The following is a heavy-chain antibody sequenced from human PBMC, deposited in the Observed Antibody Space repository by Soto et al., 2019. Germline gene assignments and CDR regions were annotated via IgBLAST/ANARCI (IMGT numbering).Heavy chain of an antibody. V-gene: IGHV3-7*01. J-gene: IGHJ6*02. CDR1: GFTFSSYW. D-gene: IGHD3-10*01. CDR2: IKQDGSEK. CDR3: AREGITMVRGAVYYYYGMDV. Sequence: EVQLVESGGGLVQPGGSLRLSCAASGFTFSSYWMSWVRQAPGKGLEWVANIKQDGSEKYYVDSVKGRFTISRDNAKNSLYLQMNSLSAEDTAMYYCAREGITMVRGAVYYYYGMDVWGQGTTVTVSS.